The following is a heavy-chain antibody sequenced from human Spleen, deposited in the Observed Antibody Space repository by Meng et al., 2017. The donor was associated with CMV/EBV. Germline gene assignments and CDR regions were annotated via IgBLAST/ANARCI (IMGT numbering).Heavy chain of an antibody. Sequence: KVSCKGSGYNFASYWIGWVRQMPGLDLEWMGFIYPGDSDTRYSPSFQGQVTISADKSINTAYLQWSSLKASDTAMYYCGRLLTGYSNSWYYFDFWGQGTLVTVSS. V-gene: IGHV5-51*01. CDR2: IYPGDSDT. CDR1: GYNFASYW. J-gene: IGHJ4*02. D-gene: IGHD6-13*01. CDR3: GRLLTGYSNSWYYFDF.